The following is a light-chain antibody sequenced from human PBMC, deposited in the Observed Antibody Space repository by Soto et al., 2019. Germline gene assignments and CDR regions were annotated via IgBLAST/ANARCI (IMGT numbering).Light chain of an antibody. Sequence: EIVLTQSPGTLSLSPGESVTLSCRASQSVSSLYLAWYQQKPGQAPRLLIYATSSRATCIPDRFIGSVSGTDFTLTIGSLEPEDFAVYYCQQYGNSPRYSFGQGTRLEIK. CDR1: QSVSSLY. J-gene: IGKJ2*03. CDR2: ATS. V-gene: IGKV3-20*01. CDR3: QQYGNSPRYS.